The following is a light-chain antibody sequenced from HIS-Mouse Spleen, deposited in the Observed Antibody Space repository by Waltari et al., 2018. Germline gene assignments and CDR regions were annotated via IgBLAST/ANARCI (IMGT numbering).Light chain of an antibody. CDR3: QQRSNWPT. CDR2: AAS. CDR1: QSVSSY. V-gene: IGKV3-11*01. J-gene: IGKJ4*01. Sequence: EIVLTQSPATLSLSPVERDTLSCRASQSVSSYLAWSQQKPGQAPRLLICAASNRATGIPARFSGSGSGTDFTLTIRSLEPEDFAVYYYQQRSNWPTFGGGTKVEIK.